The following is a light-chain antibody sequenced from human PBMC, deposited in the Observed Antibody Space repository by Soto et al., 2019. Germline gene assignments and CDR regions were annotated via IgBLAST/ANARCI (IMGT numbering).Light chain of an antibody. CDR1: QILLYSSNNKNY. J-gene: IGKJ1*01. Sequence: DIVMTQSPDSLAVSLGERATINCKSSQILLYSSNNKNYLAWYQQKPGKAPKLLIYDASSLESGVPSRFSGSGSGTEFTLTISSLQPDDFATYYCQQYNSYSPWTFGQGTKVDIK. V-gene: IGKV4-1*01. CDR2: DAS. CDR3: QQYNSYSPWT.